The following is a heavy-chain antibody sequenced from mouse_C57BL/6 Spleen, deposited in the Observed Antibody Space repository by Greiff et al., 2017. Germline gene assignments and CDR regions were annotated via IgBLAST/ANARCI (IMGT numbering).Heavy chain of an antibody. CDR1: GYTFTSYG. D-gene: IGHD1-1*01. V-gene: IGHV1-81*01. CDR2: IYPRSGNT. CDR3: ARTTVVASGLRYFDY. J-gene: IGHJ2*01. Sequence: VQLQQPGAELARPGASVKLSCKASGYTFTSYGISWVKQRTGQGLEWIGEIYPRSGNTYYNEKFKGKATLTADKSSSTAYMELRSLTSEDSAVXCCARTTVVASGLRYFDYWGQGTTLTVSS.